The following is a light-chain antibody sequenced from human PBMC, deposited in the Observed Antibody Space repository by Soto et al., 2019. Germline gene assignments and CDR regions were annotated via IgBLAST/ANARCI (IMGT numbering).Light chain of an antibody. J-gene: IGKJ2*01. V-gene: IGKV2-24*01. Sequence: DIVMTQTPLSSVVTLGQPASISCKSSQSLLQSDGDTDLTWFHQRPGQPPRPLIYQVSSRFSGVPDRFSGSGAGTDFTLRITRVEVEDVGTYYCMHGTQTPHTFGQGTKLEI. CDR1: QSLLQSDGDTD. CDR2: QVS. CDR3: MHGTQTPHT.